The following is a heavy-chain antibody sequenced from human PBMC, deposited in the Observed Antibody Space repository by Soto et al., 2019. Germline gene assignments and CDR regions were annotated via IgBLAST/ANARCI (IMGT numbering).Heavy chain of an antibody. CDR3: AKEHLTYYYDSSGYYYFDY. J-gene: IGHJ4*02. Sequence: GGSLRLSCAASGFTFSSYGMHWVRQAPGKGLEWVAVISYDGSNKYYADSVKGRFTISRDNSKNTLYLQMNSLRAEDTAVYYCAKEHLTYYYDSSGYYYFDYWGQGTLVTVSS. D-gene: IGHD3-22*01. CDR1: GFTFSSYG. V-gene: IGHV3-30*18. CDR2: ISYDGSNK.